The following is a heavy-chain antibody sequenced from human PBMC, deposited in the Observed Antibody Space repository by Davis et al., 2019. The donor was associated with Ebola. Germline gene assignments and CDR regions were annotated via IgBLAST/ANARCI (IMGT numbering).Heavy chain of an antibody. CDR1: GGSFSGHS. V-gene: IGHV4-34*01. CDR2: INHSGST. D-gene: IGHD6-13*01. CDR3: ARAGYSSSWTGDWFDP. J-gene: IGHJ5*02. Sequence: PSEPLSLTCAVYGGSFSGHSWSWIRQSPGKGLEWIGEINHSGSTNYSPSLKSRVTVLADTSKNQFSLKLSSVTAADTAVYYCARAGYSSSWTGDWFDPWGQGTLVTVSS.